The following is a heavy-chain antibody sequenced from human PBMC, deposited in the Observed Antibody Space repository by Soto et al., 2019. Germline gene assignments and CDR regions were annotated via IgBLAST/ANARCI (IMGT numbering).Heavy chain of an antibody. CDR1: GFTFDDYA. V-gene: IGHV3-9*01. CDR3: AKDTGAHYCFYMDV. Sequence: EVQLVESGGGLVQPGRSLRLSCAASGFTFDDYAMHWVRQAPGKGLEWGSGISWNSGSIGYADSVRGRFTSSRDNAKNSLYLQMNSLRAEDTALYYCAKDTGAHYCFYMDVWGKGTPVTVSS. J-gene: IGHJ6*03. CDR2: ISWNSGSI.